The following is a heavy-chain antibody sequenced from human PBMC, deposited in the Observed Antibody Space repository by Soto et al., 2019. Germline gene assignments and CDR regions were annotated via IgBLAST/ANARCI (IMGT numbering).Heavy chain of an antibody. V-gene: IGHV3-48*03. CDR2: ISSSGSTI. CDR3: ARDQNPILYGDYALGGLDP. D-gene: IGHD4-17*01. J-gene: IGHJ5*02. Sequence: LRLSCAASGFTFSSYEMNWVRQAPGKGLEWVSYISSSGSTIYYADSVKGRFTISRDNAKNSLYLQMNSLRAEDTAVYYCARDQNPILYGDYALGGLDPWGQGTLVTVSS. CDR1: GFTFSSYE.